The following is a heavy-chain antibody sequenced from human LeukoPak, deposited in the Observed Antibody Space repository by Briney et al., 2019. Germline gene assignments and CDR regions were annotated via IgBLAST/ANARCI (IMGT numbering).Heavy chain of an antibody. CDR1: GFTVSSNY. J-gene: IGHJ4*02. Sequence: GGSLRLSCAASGFTVSSNYMSWVRQAPGKGLEWVSVIYSGGSTYYADSVKGRFTISRDNSKNTLYLQMNSLRAEDTAVYYCAREGRGFCSSTSCYRYFDYWGQGTLVTVSS. CDR3: AREGRGFCSSTSCYRYFDY. D-gene: IGHD2-2*01. V-gene: IGHV3-66*01. CDR2: IYSGGST.